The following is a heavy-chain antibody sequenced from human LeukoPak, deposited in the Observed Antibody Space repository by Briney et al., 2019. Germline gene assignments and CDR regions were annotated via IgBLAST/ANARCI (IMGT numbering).Heavy chain of an antibody. V-gene: IGHV1-18*01. CDR3: AREGGDNYYDSSGYLDY. Sequence: ASVKVSCKASGYTFTSYGISWVRQAPGQGLEWMGWISAYNGNTNYAQKLQGRVTMTTDTSTSTAYMELRSLRPDDTAVYYCAREGGDNYYDSSGYLDYWGQGTLVTVSS. D-gene: IGHD3-22*01. J-gene: IGHJ4*02. CDR2: ISAYNGNT. CDR1: GYTFTSYG.